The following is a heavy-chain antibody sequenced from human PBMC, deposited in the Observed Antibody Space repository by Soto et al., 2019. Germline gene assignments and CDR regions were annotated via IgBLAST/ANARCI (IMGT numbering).Heavy chain of an antibody. J-gene: IGHJ4*02. CDR3: VRPLRFCSGGSCHDYFDY. Sequence: ASVKVSCKSSGYTFTSYDINWVRQATGQGLEWMGWMNPNSGNTGYAQKFQGRVTMTRNTSISTAYMELSTLRSEDTAVSYCVRPLRFCSGGSCHDYFDYWGQGTLVTVSS. V-gene: IGHV1-8*01. D-gene: IGHD2-15*01. CDR1: GYTFTSYD. CDR2: MNPNSGNT.